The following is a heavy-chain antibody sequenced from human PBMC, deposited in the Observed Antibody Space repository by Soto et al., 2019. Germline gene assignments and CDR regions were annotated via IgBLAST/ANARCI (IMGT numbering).Heavy chain of an antibody. CDR1: GATFKTYG. V-gene: IGHV3-30*03. J-gene: IGHJ4*02. Sequence: GGSLRLSCAASGATFKTYGMHWVRQAPGKGLEWVAVISSDGGNKYYADSVKGRFTISRDNSKNTLYLQMNSLRAEDTAVYYCPTAYPDSSVHYHYLDYWGQGTLGTVSS. D-gene: IGHD3-22*01. CDR2: ISSDGGNK. CDR3: PTAYPDSSVHYHYLDY.